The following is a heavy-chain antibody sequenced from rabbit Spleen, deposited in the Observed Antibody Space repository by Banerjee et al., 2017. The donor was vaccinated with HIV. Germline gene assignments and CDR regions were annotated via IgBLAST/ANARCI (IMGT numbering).Heavy chain of an antibody. Sequence: QSLEESGGDLVKPGASLTLTCTASGFSFIAGYYMCWVRQAPGKGLECIACIYAGSSGSTYYATWAKGRFTISKTSSTTLTLQMTSLTAADTATYFCARDTGSSFSSYGMDLWGQGTLVTVS. CDR2: IYAGSSGST. CDR1: GFSFIAGYY. D-gene: IGHD8-1*01. J-gene: IGHJ3*01. CDR3: ARDTGSSFSSYGMDL. V-gene: IGHV1S40*01.